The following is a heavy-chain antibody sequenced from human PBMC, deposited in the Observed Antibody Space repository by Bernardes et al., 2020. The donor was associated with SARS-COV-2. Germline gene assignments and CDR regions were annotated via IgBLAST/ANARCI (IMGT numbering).Heavy chain of an antibody. V-gene: IGHV1-18*01. J-gene: IGHJ6*02. CDR2: ISAYNGNT. D-gene: IGHD2-15*01. CDR3: ARDRRVVVVTGQSHYYYYGMDV. CDR1: GYTFTSYG. Sequence: ASVKVSCKASGYTFTSYGISWVRQAPGQGLEWMGWISAYNGNTNYAQKLQGRVTMTTDTSTSTAYMELRSLRSDDTAVYYCARDRRVVVVTGQSHYYYYGMDVWGQGTTVTVSS.